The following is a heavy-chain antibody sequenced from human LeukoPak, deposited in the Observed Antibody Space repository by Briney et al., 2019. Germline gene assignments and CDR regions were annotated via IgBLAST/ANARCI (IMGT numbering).Heavy chain of an antibody. CDR3: ARAPERGNWFDP. CDR1: GFTFSSYS. Sequence: GGSLRLSCAASGFTFSSYSMNWVRQAPGKGLEWVSSISSSSSYIYYADSVKGRFTISRDNAKNSLYLQMNSLRAEDTAVYYCARAPERGNWFDPWGQGTLVTVSS. J-gene: IGHJ5*02. V-gene: IGHV3-21*01. CDR2: ISSSSSYI.